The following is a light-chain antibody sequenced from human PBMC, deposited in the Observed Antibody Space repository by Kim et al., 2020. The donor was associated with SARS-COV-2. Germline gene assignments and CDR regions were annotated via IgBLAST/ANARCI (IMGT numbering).Light chain of an antibody. V-gene: IGLV4-69*01. J-gene: IGLJ2*01. CDR2: LNSDGSH. CDR1: SGHSSYA. CDR3: QTWGTGIVL. Sequence: QPVLTQSPSASASLGASVKLTCTLSSGHSSYAIAWHQQQPEKGPRYLMKLNSDGSHSKGDGIPDHFSGSSSGAERYLTISSLQSEDEADYYCQTWGTGIVLFGGGTQLTVL.